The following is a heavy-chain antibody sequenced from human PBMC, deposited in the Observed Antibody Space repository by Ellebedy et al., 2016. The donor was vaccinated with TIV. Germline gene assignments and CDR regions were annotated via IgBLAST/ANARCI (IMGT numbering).Heavy chain of an antibody. CDR2: FDPEDGET. CDR3: ATALIMITFGGVIVRRDDAFDI. Sequence: ASVKVSCKASGYTFTNYDITWVRQAPGKGLEWMGGFDPEDGETIYAQKFQGRVTMTEDTSTDTAYMELSSLRSEDTAVYYCATALIMITFGGVIVRRDDAFDIWGQGTMVTVSS. CDR1: GYTFTNYD. J-gene: IGHJ3*02. V-gene: IGHV1-24*01. D-gene: IGHD3-16*02.